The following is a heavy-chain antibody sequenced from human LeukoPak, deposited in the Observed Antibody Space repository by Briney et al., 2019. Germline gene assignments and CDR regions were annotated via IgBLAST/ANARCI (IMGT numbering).Heavy chain of an antibody. D-gene: IGHD6-19*01. CDR1: GYTFTSYS. Sequence: GASVKVSCKASGYTFTSYSISWVRQAPGQGLEWMGWISAYNGNTNYAQKLQGRVTMTTDTSTSTAYMELRSLRSDDTAVYYCARRSIGWHAVGFDYWGQGTLVTVSS. J-gene: IGHJ4*02. CDR2: ISAYNGNT. V-gene: IGHV1-18*01. CDR3: ARRSIGWHAVGFDY.